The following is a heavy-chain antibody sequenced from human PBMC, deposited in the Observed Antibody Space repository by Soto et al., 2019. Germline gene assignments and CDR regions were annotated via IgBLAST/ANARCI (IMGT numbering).Heavy chain of an antibody. J-gene: IGHJ4*02. D-gene: IGHD4-17*01. V-gene: IGHV3-33*06. Sequence: GXSLRLSCAASGFILNSYAMHWFRQAPGKGLEWVAIIWYDGGNKYYADSVKGRFTISRDNSKNTLYLQMNSLRAEDTAVYYCAKGQRPYYGDPVDYWGQGTLVTVSS. CDR2: IWYDGGNK. CDR3: AKGQRPYYGDPVDY. CDR1: GFILNSYA.